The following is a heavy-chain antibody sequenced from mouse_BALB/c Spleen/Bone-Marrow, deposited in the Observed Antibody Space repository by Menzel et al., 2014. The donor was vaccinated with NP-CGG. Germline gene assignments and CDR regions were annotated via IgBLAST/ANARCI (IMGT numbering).Heavy chain of an antibody. V-gene: IGHV4-1*02. Sequence: EVHLVESGGGLVQPGGSLKLSCAASGFDFSRYWMSWARQAPGKGLEWIGEINPDSSTINYTPSLKDKFIISRDNAKNTLYLQMSKVRSEDTALHYCARLGYYGYFDYWGQGTTLTVSS. CDR1: GFDFSRYW. CDR3: ARLGYYGYFDY. J-gene: IGHJ2*01. D-gene: IGHD2-3*01. CDR2: INPDSSTI.